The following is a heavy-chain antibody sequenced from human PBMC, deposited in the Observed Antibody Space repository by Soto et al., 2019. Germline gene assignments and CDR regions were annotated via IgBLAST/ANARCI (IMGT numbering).Heavy chain of an antibody. V-gene: IGHV4-38-2*01. J-gene: IGHJ4*02. CDR1: GYSISRGYY. CDR3: ARQAVVVPAASTSFDY. Sequence: SETLSLTCAVSGYSISRGYYSGWIRQPPGKGLEWIGSIYHSGSTYYTQSLKSRVTISVDTSKNQFSLKLSSVTAADTAVYYCARQAVVVPAASTSFDYWGQGTLVTVSS. D-gene: IGHD2-2*01. CDR2: IYHSGST.